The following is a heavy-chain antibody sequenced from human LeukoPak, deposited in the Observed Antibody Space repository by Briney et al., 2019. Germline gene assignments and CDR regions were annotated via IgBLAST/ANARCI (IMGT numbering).Heavy chain of an antibody. CDR3: ARDWGIAVFGWFDP. CDR1: GFTFSSYA. J-gene: IGHJ5*02. V-gene: IGHV3-23*01. D-gene: IGHD6-19*01. CDR2: ISGSGGST. Sequence: QPGGSLRLSCAASGFTFSSYAMSWVRQAPGKGLEWVSAISGSGGSTYYADSVKGRFTISRDNSKNTLYLQMNSLRAEDTAVYYWARDWGIAVFGWFDPWGQGTLVTVSS.